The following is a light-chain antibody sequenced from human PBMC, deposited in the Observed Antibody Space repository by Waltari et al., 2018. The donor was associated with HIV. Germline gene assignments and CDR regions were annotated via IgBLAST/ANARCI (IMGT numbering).Light chain of an antibody. J-gene: IGLJ1*01. V-gene: IGLV2-14*01. CDR1: SSDAGCYNY. Sequence: QSALTQPASVSGSPGQSITISFTGTSSDAGCYNYVSWYKQHPGKAPKLMIYEVSSRPSGVSNRFSGSKSGNTASLTISGLQAEDEADYYCSSYTSSSTLDVFGTGTKVTVL. CDR2: EVS. CDR3: SSYTSSSTLDV.